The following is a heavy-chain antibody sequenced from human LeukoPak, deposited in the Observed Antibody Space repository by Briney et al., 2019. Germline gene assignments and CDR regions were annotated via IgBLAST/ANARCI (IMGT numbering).Heavy chain of an antibody. CDR3: ATSGWYQLHGDY. Sequence: PGGSLRLSCATSGFTFSSYWMSWVRQAPGKGLEWVANIKQDGSEKYYVDSVKGRFTISRDNAKNSLYLQMNSLRADDSAGYYCATSGWYQLHGDYWGQGTLVTVSS. CDR1: GFTFSSYW. J-gene: IGHJ4*02. D-gene: IGHD2-2*01. V-gene: IGHV3-7*01. CDR2: IKQDGSEK.